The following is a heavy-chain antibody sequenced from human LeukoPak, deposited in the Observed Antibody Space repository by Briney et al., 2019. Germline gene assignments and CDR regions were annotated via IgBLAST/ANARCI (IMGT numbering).Heavy chain of an antibody. CDR3: ANGRESFDY. Sequence: GGSLRLSCAASGFTFSSYAMSWVRKAPGKGLGWVSAISGSGGSTYYADSVKGRFTISRDNSKNTLYLKMNSLRAEDTAVYYCANGRESFDYWGQGTLVTVSP. V-gene: IGHV3-23*01. CDR1: GFTFSSYA. J-gene: IGHJ4*02. CDR2: ISGSGGST.